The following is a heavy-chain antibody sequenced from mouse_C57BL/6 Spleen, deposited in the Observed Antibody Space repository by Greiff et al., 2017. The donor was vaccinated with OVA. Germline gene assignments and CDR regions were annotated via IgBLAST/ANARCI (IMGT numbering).Heavy chain of an antibody. D-gene: IGHD1-1*01. V-gene: IGHV1-80*01. CDR3: ARGGYYGSSLVAY. CDR1: GYAFSSYW. Sequence: VQLQQSGAELVKPGASVKISCKASGYAFSSYWMNWVKQRPGKGLEWIGQIYPGDGDTNYNGKFKGKATLTADKSSSTAYMQLSSLTSEDSAVYFCARGGYYGSSLVAYWGQGTLVTVSA. J-gene: IGHJ3*01. CDR2: IYPGDGDT.